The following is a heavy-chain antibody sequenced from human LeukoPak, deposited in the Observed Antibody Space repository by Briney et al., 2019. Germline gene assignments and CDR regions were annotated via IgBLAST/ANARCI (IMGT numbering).Heavy chain of an antibody. CDR3: ARDHGSSKWLAHYYYYYGMDV. Sequence: GGSLRLSCAASGFTFSSYAMSWVRQAPGKGLEWVANIKQDGSEKYYVDSVKGRFTISRDNAKNSLYLQMNSLRAEDTAVYYCARDHGSSKWLAHYYYYYGMDVWGQGTTVTVSS. D-gene: IGHD6-19*01. V-gene: IGHV3-7*03. CDR1: GFTFSSYA. CDR2: IKQDGSEK. J-gene: IGHJ6*02.